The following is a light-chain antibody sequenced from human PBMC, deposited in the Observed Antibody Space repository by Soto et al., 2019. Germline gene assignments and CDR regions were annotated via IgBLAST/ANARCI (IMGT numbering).Light chain of an antibody. J-gene: IGKJ2*01. Sequence: EIVLTQSPGTLSLSPGERATLSCRASQSVSSSYLAWYQQKPGQAPRLLIYGASGRAPGIQDRFSGSGSGTDFTLTISRLEPEDFAVYYCQQYGSSLYTFGQGTKLEIK. CDR3: QQYGSSLYT. CDR2: GAS. V-gene: IGKV3-20*01. CDR1: QSVSSSY.